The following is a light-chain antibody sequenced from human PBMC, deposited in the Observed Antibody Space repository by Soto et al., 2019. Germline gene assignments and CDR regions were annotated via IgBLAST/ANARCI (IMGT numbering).Light chain of an antibody. V-gene: IGLV2-14*01. Sequence: HSALTQPASVSGSPGQSITISCTGTSSDVGGYNYVSWYQQHPGKAPKLMIYDVSNRPSGVSNRFSGSKSGNTASLTISGLQAEDEADYYCSSHTSSSTRVFGGGTKVTVL. CDR1: SSDVGGYNY. CDR2: DVS. J-gene: IGLJ2*01. CDR3: SSHTSSSTRV.